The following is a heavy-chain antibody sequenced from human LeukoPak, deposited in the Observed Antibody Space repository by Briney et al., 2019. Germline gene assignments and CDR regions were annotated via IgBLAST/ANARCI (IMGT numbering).Heavy chain of an antibody. CDR3: ARGYCSSTSCPNWFDP. CDR2: MNPNSGNT. Sequence: ASVKVSCKASGYTFTSYDINWVRQATGQGLEWMGWMNPNSGNTGYAQKFQGRVTMTRNTSISTAYMELGSLRSEDTAVYYCARGYCSSTSCPNWFDPWGQGTLVTVSS. J-gene: IGHJ5*02. V-gene: IGHV1-8*01. D-gene: IGHD2-2*01. CDR1: GYTFTSYD.